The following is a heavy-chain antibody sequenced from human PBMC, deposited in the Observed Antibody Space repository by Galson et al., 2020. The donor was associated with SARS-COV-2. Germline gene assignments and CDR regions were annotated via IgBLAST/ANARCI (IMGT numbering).Heavy chain of an antibody. CDR1: SGSFSTYY. J-gene: IGHJ4*02. V-gene: IGHV4-34*01. D-gene: IGHD6-19*01. CDR3: ARGAYSSGWYTMREYFDY. Sequence: PQTLPLTCAVYSGSFSTYYWSWIRPSPGKGLEWIGEINHSGNTNYNPSLKSRVTISVDTSTNQFSLKLSSVTAADTAVYYCARGAYSSGWYTMREYFDYWGQGPLVTVSS. CDR2: INHSGNT.